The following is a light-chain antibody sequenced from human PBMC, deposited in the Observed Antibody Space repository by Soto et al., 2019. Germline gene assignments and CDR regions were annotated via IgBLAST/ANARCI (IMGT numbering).Light chain of an antibody. CDR2: GAS. CDR3: QQYNTWPLT. CDR1: QSVSSN. V-gene: IGKV3-15*01. J-gene: IGKJ3*01. Sequence: EIVMTQSPATLSVSPGERATLSCRASQSVSSNLAWYQQKPGQAPRLLIYGASTRDTGIPARFSGSGSGTEFTLTISSLQSEDFAVYYCQQYNTWPLTFGPGTKVDIK.